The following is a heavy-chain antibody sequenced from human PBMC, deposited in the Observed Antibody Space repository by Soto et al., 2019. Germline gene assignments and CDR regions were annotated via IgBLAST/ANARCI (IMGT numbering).Heavy chain of an antibody. CDR1: GFTFRTSA. CDR3: AKVSPHHWYCDL. J-gene: IGHJ2*01. Sequence: EVQLLESGGGLVQPGGSLRLSCAASGFTFRTSAMTWVRQAPGKGLEWVSCITSSGDTTHYADSVKGRFTIYRDNSKNTLVLKVNSRRADDTAVYDCAKVSPHHWYCDLWGRGTLVTVSS. V-gene: IGHV3-23*01. CDR2: ITSSGDTT.